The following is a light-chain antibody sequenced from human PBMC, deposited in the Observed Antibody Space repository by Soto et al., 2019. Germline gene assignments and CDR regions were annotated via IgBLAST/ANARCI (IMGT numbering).Light chain of an antibody. V-gene: IGLV2-11*01. CDR2: DVS. CDR3: CSYAGNYTLL. CDR1: SSDVGGYNY. J-gene: IGLJ2*01. Sequence: QSVLTQPRSVSGSPGQSVTISCTGTSSDVGGYNYVSWYQQHPGKAPKLMIYDVSKRPSGVPDRFSGSKSGNTASVANSGLQAEDEADYYCCSYAGNYTLLFGGGTKLTVL.